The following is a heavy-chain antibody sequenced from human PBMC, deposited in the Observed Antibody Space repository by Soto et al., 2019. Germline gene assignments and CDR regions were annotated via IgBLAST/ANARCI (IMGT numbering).Heavy chain of an antibody. D-gene: IGHD6-19*01. CDR1: GYSISSGYY. V-gene: IGHV4-38-2*01. J-gene: IGHJ3*02. CDR3: ARAYSSGWVDAFDI. CDR2: IYHSGST. Sequence: SETLSLTCAVSGYSISSGYYWGWIRQPPGKGLEWIGSIYHSGSTYYNPSLKSRVTISVDTSKNQFSLKLSSVTAADTAVYYCARAYSSGWVDAFDIWGQGTMVTV.